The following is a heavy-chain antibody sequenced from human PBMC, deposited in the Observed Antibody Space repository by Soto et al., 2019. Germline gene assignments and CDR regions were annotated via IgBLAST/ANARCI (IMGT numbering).Heavy chain of an antibody. CDR2: ISYDGSNK. Sequence: QVQLVESGGGVVQPGRSLRLSCAASGFSFSSYTMHWVRQAPGKGLEWVAVISYDGSNKYYADSVRGRFTISRDNSKNTLYLQMNSLRAEDTAVFYCARDRALRFLEYWGQGTLVTVSS. V-gene: IGHV3-30-3*01. CDR1: GFSFSSYT. D-gene: IGHD3-16*01. J-gene: IGHJ4*02. CDR3: ARDRALRFLEY.